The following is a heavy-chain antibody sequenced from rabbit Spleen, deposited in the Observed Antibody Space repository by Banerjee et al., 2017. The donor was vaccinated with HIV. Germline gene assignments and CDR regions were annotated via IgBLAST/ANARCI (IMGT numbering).Heavy chain of an antibody. V-gene: IGHV1S45*01. Sequence: QEQLRETGGGLVTPGGTLTLTCTASGFTISSYHMGWVRQAPGKGLEWIVCMDVVKSGSSYYASWAKGRFAISRTSSTTVTLQMTRLTAADTATYFCARDTGSSFSTYGMDLWGQGTLVTVS. CDR1: GFTISSYH. CDR2: MDVVKSGSS. D-gene: IGHD8-1*01. J-gene: IGHJ6*01. CDR3: ARDTGSSFSTYGMDL.